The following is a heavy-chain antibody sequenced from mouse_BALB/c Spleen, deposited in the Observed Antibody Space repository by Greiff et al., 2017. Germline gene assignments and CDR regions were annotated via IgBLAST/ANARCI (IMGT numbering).Heavy chain of an antibody. J-gene: IGHJ4*01. CDR1: GFTFSSYT. D-gene: IGHD2-3*01. CDR2: ISSGGGNT. CDR3: AKFYDCYAMDY. Sequence: EVQVVESGGGLVKPGGSLKLSCAASGFTFSSYTMSWVRQTPEKRLEWVATISSGGGNTYYPDSVKGLFTISRDNAKNNLYLQMSSMRSEDPTLYYCAKFYDCYAMDYWGQGTSVTVSS. V-gene: IGHV5-9*03.